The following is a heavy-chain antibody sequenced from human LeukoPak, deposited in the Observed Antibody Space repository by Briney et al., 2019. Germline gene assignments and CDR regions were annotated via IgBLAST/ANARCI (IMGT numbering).Heavy chain of an antibody. V-gene: IGHV4-59*08. CDR2: ISYSGTT. CDR3: ARYTGSPGHYFAY. CDR1: GDSASSYY. J-gene: IGHJ4*02. D-gene: IGHD1-1*01. Sequence: SETLSLTCTVSGDSASSYYWSWVRQPPGKGLEWIGHISYSGTTNYNPSLKSRVTISVDTSQNQFSVKLSSVTAADTAVYYCARYTGSPGHYFAYWDRGTPVTVSS.